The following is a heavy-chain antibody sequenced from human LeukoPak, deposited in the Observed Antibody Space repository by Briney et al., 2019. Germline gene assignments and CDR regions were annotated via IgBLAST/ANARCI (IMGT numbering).Heavy chain of an antibody. J-gene: IGHJ6*04. Sequence: GGSVRLSCAASGFTFSSYGMHWVRQAPGKGLEWVAVIWYDGSNKYYADSVKGRFTISRDNSKNTLYLQMNSLRAEDTAVYYCAREGSIAAAGTYYYYGMDVWGKGTTVTVSS. CDR2: IWYDGSNK. V-gene: IGHV3-33*01. CDR3: AREGSIAAAGTYYYYGMDV. D-gene: IGHD6-13*01. CDR1: GFTFSSYG.